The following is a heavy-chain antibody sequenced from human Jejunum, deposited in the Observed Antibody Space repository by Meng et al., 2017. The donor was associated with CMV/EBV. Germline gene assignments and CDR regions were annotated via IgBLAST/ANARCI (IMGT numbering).Heavy chain of an antibody. D-gene: IGHD3-22*01. CDR1: FTFSDFH. Sequence: FTFSDFHMSWVRQPPGKGLEWVSVIFSGGTSTYYADSVKGRFTISRDNSKNTLYLQMNSLRAEDTAAYYCAKHLGVVVYYYYGMDVWGQGTTVTVSS. CDR3: AKHLGVVVYYYYGMDV. V-gene: IGHV3-23*03. CDR2: IFSGGTST. J-gene: IGHJ6*02.